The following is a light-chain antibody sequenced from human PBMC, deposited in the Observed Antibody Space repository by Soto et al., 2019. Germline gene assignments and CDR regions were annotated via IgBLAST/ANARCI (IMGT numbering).Light chain of an antibody. J-gene: IGLJ2*01. Sequence: QSVLTQPPSASGTPGQRVTIFCSGSSSNIGRNSLNWYQQLPGTAPKLLIYSYNQRPSGVPDRFSGSKSGTSASLAISGLQSEDEADYYCAAWDDSLNGPVFGGGTKVTVL. V-gene: IGLV1-44*01. CDR1: SSNIGRNS. CDR2: SYN. CDR3: AAWDDSLNGPV.